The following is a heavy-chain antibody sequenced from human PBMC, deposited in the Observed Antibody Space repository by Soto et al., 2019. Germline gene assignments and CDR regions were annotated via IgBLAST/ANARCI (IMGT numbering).Heavy chain of an antibody. J-gene: IGHJ4*02. CDR2: INPSGGST. CDR3: ASVGLSQHKPYDY. Sequence: ASVKVCCKASGYTFTSNTMHWMRQAPGQGLEWMGLINPSGGSTSYAQKFQGRVTMTRDTSTSTVYMELSSLRSEDTAVYYCASVGLSQHKPYDYWGQGTLVTVSS. D-gene: IGHD3-10*01. CDR1: GYTFTSNT. V-gene: IGHV1-46*03.